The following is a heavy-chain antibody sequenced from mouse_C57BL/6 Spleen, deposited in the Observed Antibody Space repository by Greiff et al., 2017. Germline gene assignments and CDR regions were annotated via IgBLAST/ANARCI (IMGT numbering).Heavy chain of an antibody. CDR3: ARSSYYGSRNYYAMDY. J-gene: IGHJ4*01. CDR1: GFTFSDYG. D-gene: IGHD1-1*01. CDR2: ISSGSSTI. Sequence: EVKLQESGGGLVKPGGSLKLSCAASGFTFSDYGMHWVRQAPEKGLEWVAYISSGSSTIYYADTVKGRFTISRDNAKNTLFLQMTSLRSEDTAMYYCARSSYYGSRNYYAMDYWGQGTSVTVSS. V-gene: IGHV5-17*01.